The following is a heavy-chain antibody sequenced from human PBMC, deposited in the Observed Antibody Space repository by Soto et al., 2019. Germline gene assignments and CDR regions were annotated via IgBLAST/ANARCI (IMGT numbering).Heavy chain of an antibody. D-gene: IGHD3-22*01. CDR1: GVPSPLA. CDR3: AKCDSAGYYDDRF. J-gene: IGHJ4*02. V-gene: IGHV3-23*01. Sequence: PGGSLRLSCEAFGVPSPLAMSWVRQAPGKGLEWVSAVSGSGAVTYYSDSVRGRFSISRDNSRSTLYLQMNSLRVEDTAMYYCAKCDSAGYYDDRFWGQGTPVTVSS. CDR2: VSGSGAVT.